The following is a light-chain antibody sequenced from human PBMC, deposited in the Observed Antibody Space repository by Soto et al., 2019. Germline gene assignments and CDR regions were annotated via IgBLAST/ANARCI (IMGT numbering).Light chain of an antibody. CDR2: DVS. Sequence: QSALTQPRSVYASPGWSVTISCTGTSSDVGAYKYVSWYQQHPGRAPRLVLYDVSNRPSGVPDRISGSKSGNTASLTISGLQSEDEADYYCSSYAGNFRPVFGTGTKLTVL. V-gene: IGLV2-11*01. CDR1: SSDVGAYKY. J-gene: IGLJ1*01. CDR3: SSYAGNFRPV.